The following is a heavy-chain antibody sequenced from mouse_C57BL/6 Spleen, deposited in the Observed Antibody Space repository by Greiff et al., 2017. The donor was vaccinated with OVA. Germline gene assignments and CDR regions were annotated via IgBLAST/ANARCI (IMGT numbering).Heavy chain of an antibody. Sequence: EVQLQQSGPELVKPGASVKIPCKASGYTFTDYNMDWVKQSHGKSLEWIGDINPNNGGTIYNQKFKGKATLTVDKSSSTAYMELRSLTSEDTAVYYCARGASGDVGLDYWGQGTTLTVSS. D-gene: IGHD6-1*01. CDR2: INPNNGGT. CDR1: GYTFTDYN. CDR3: ARGASGDVGLDY. J-gene: IGHJ2*01. V-gene: IGHV1-18*01.